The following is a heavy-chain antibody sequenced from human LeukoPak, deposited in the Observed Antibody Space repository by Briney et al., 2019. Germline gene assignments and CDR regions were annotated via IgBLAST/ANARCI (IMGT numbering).Heavy chain of an antibody. CDR2: MNPNSGNT. CDR1: GYTFTSYD. V-gene: IGHV1-8*01. J-gene: IGHJ4*02. Sequence: PGASVKVSCKASGYTFTSYDINWVRQATGQGLEWMGWMNPNSGNTGYAQKFQGRVTMTRNTSISTAYMELSSLRSEDTAVYYCARGRSERYYDSSGYYYWGQGTLVTASS. D-gene: IGHD3-22*01. CDR3: ARGRSERYYDSSGYYY.